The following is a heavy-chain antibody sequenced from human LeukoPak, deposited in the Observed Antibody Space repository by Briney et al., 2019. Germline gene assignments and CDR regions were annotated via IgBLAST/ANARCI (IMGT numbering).Heavy chain of an antibody. Sequence: GGSLSLSCAAPGLTFSRYSMSWVRQAPGKGLEWVSAISGSGTTIYYADSVKGRFTISRDNSKNTLYLQINSLRAEDTAVYYCAKDTGGTYFYYYYYMDLWGKGTTVTVSS. CDR3: AKDTGGTYFYYYYYMDL. J-gene: IGHJ6*03. CDR2: ISGSGTTI. V-gene: IGHV3-23*01. D-gene: IGHD1-26*01. CDR1: GLTFSRYS.